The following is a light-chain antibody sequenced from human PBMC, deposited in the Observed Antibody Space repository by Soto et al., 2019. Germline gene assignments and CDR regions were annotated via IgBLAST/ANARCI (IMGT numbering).Light chain of an antibody. CDR2: GAS. CDR3: QQYGRSPPEFT. CDR1: QTISSNY. Sequence: EIVLTQSPGTLSLSAGERATLSCRASQTISSNYLAWYQQKPAQAPRLLIFGASYRATGIPDRFSGSGSGTDFTLTISRLEPEDFAVYYCQQYGRSPPEFTFGPGTKVDIK. V-gene: IGKV3-20*01. J-gene: IGKJ3*01.